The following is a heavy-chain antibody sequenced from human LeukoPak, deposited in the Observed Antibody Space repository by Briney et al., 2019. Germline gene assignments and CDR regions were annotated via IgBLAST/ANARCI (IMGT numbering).Heavy chain of an antibody. CDR3: ARGDRSSS. Sequence: GGSLRLSCAASGFTFSRYNMNWVRQAPGKGLEWVSSISSSSNYIYYADSVKGRFTISRDNAKNSLYLQMNSLRAEDTAVYYCARGDRSSSWGHGALVTVSS. CDR1: GFTFSRYN. V-gene: IGHV3-21*01. D-gene: IGHD2-21*02. J-gene: IGHJ5*01. CDR2: ISSSSNYI.